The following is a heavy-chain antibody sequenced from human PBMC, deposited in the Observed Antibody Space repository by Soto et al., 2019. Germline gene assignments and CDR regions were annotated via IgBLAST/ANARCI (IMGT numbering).Heavy chain of an antibody. J-gene: IGHJ3*02. V-gene: IGHV4-30-2*01. CDR3: ARAKRITIFGVVQPDAFDI. Sequence: SETLSLTCAVSGGSISRGGYSWSWIRQPPGKGLEWIGYIYHSGSTYYNPSLKSRVTISVDRSKSQFSLKLSSVTAADTAVYYCARAKRITIFGVVQPDAFDIWGQGTMVTVSS. CDR2: IYHSGST. D-gene: IGHD3-3*01. CDR1: GGSISRGGYS.